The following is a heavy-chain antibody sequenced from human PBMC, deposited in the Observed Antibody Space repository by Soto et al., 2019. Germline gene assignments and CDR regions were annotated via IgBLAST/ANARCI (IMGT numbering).Heavy chain of an antibody. CDR2: IFWDDDK. J-gene: IGHJ4*02. CDR1: GFSLSTSGVA. Sequence: SGPTLVNPTQTLTVTCTFSGFSLSTSGVAVGWVRQPPEKALEWLALIFWDDDKRYSPSLKSRLTITRDTSKNHVVLTMANMDPVDTATYHCARLLYGSGSYQFDYWGRGTLVTVSS. V-gene: IGHV2-5*02. CDR3: ARLLYGSGSYQFDY. D-gene: IGHD3-10*01.